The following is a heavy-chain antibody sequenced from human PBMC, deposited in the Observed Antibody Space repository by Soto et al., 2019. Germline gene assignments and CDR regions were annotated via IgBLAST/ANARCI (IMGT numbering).Heavy chain of an antibody. CDR1: GFTFDDYA. CDR3: AKDGRFLELPNPTFDY. J-gene: IGHJ4*02. D-gene: IGHD3-3*01. Sequence: GGSLRLSCAASGFTFDDYAMHWVRQAPGKGLEWVSGISWNSGSIGYADSVKGRFTISRDNAKNSLYLQMNSLRAEDTALYYCAKDGRFLELPNPTFDYWGQGTLVTVSS. CDR2: ISWNSGSI. V-gene: IGHV3-9*01.